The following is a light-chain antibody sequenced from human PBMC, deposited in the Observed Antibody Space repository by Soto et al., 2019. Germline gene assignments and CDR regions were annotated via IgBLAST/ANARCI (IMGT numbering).Light chain of an antibody. Sequence: QSVLTQPPSVSGAPGQTVTISCAGGTSNIGAGYDVHWYQQVSGRAPKLLIYGSAYRPSGVPGRFSGSKSGTSASLVITALQAEDEADYFCQSYDSGLIGYVFGTGTQLTVL. V-gene: IGLV1-40*01. CDR2: GSA. J-gene: IGLJ1*01. CDR3: QSYDSGLIGYV. CDR1: TSNIGAGYD.